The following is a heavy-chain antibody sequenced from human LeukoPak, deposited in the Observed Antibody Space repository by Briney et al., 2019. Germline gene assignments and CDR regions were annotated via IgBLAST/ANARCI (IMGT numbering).Heavy chain of an antibody. D-gene: IGHD3-16*01. J-gene: IGHJ4*02. CDR3: AKAPYGGIRYDHFDY. CDR2: VSYDGTNK. V-gene: IGHV3-30*18. Sequence: GGSLRLSCAASGFTFSSYGMHWVRQAPGKGLEWVAVVSYDGTNKYYADSVKGRFTISRDNSKNTLYLQMNSLRAEDTAVYYCAKAPYGGIRYDHFDYWGQGTLVTVSS. CDR1: GFTFSSYG.